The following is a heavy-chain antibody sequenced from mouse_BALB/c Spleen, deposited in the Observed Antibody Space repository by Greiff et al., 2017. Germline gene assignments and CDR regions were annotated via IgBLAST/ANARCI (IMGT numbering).Heavy chain of an antibody. D-gene: IGHD2-10*02. Sequence: QVQLQQPGAELVKPGASVKLSCKASGYTFTSYWMHWVKQRPGQGLEWIGEINPSNGRTNYNEKFKSKATLTVDKSSSTAYMQLSSLTSEDSAVYYCAREYGSAMDYWGQGTSVTVSS. CDR3: AREYGSAMDY. J-gene: IGHJ4*01. CDR2: INPSNGRT. V-gene: IGHV1S81*02. CDR1: GYTFTSYW.